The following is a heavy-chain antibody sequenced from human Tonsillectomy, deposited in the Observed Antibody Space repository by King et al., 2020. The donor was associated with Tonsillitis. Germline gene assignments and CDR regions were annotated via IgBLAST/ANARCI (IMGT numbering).Heavy chain of an antibody. Sequence: VQLVESGGGLVQPGGSLRLSCAASAFTFRNYAMSWVRQAPGKGLEWVSGISGSGGSTYYADSVKGRFTISRDNSKDTLYLQMDSLRAEDTAVYYCAKGGDYYYGSVRDCYFDYWGQGXLVTVSS. CDR2: ISGSGGST. V-gene: IGHV3-23*04. CDR1: AFTFRNYA. D-gene: IGHD3-10*01. CDR3: AKGGDYYYGSVRDCYFDY. J-gene: IGHJ4*02.